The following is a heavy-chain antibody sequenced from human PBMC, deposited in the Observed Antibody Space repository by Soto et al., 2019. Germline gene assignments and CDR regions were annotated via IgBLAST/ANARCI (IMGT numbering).Heavy chain of an antibody. J-gene: IGHJ6*02. D-gene: IGHD6-19*01. CDR3: AKALIAVAGKATYNYYYYGMDV. CDR2: ISYDGSNK. V-gene: IGHV3-30*18. Sequence: GGSLRLSCAASGFTFSSYGMHWVRQAPGKGLEWVAVISYDGSNKYYADSVKGRFTISRDNSKNALYLQMNSLRAEDTAVYYCAKALIAVAGKATYNYYYYGMDVWGQGTTVTVSS. CDR1: GFTFSSYG.